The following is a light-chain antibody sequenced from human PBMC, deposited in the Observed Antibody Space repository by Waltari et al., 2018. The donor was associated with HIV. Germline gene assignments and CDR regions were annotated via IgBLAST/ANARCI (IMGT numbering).Light chain of an antibody. J-gene: IGLJ2*01. CDR1: SSDVGGYNY. CDR3: SSYAGSHNFVV. Sequence: QSALTQPPSASGSPGQSVTISCTGTSSDVGGYNYVSWYQQHPGKAPKVMIYEVSKRPSGFPDRFSGSKSCNTASLTVSGLQAEDEADYYCSSYAGSHNFVVFGGGTTLTVL. CDR2: EVS. V-gene: IGLV2-8*01.